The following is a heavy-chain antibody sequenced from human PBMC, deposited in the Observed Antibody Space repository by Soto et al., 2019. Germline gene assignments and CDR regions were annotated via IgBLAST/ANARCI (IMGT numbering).Heavy chain of an antibody. J-gene: IGHJ4*02. Sequence: VHLVQSGAEVKKPGSSVTVSCKTSGDSFSRFAVSWVRQAPGQGLERMGGIIPLFDTPNYAQKFRGRVTITADESTGTAILELSSLTSDDTAIYYCARGPEYNSGWYYFDYWGQGTLVSVSS. CDR1: GDSFSRFA. D-gene: IGHD6-19*01. CDR2: IIPLFDTP. CDR3: ARGPEYNSGWYYFDY. V-gene: IGHV1-69*12.